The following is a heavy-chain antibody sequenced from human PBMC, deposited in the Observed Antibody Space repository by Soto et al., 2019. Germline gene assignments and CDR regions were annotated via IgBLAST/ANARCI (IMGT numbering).Heavy chain of an antibody. CDR3: ASQDFRGTTGTT. J-gene: IGHJ4*02. CDR1: GFTFSRYA. D-gene: IGHD1-1*01. V-gene: IGHV3-23*01. CDR2: ISGSGGNI. Sequence: PGGSLRLSCADSGFTFSRYAMVWVRQAPGKGLEWVSVISGSGGNIHYADSVKGRFTISRDNSKNTLYLQMNSLRVEDTAVYNCASQDFRGTTGTTWGQGTLVTVSS.